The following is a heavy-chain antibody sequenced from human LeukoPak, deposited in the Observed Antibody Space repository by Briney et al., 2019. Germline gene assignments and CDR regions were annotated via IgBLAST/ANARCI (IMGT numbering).Heavy chain of an antibody. Sequence: GTSLRLSCAASGFTFSSYAMHWVRQAPGKGLEWVAVISYDGSNKYYADSVKGRFTISRDNSKNTLYLQMNSLRAEDTAVYYCARDRERYYYDSSGVDYWGQGTLVTVSS. V-gene: IGHV3-30-3*01. CDR3: ARDRERYYYDSSGVDY. D-gene: IGHD3-22*01. J-gene: IGHJ4*02. CDR1: GFTFSSYA. CDR2: ISYDGSNK.